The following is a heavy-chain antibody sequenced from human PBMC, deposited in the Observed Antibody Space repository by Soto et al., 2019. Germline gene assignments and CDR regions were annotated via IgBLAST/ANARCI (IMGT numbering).Heavy chain of an antibody. CDR3: ARGGVYDSSGSQLLMGGDDAFDI. Sequence: SETLSLTCTVSGGSISSYYWSWIRQPPGKGLEWIGYIYYSGSTNYNPSLKSRVTISVDTSKNQFSLKLSSVTAADTAVYYCARGGVYDSSGSQLLMGGDDAFDIWGQGTMVTVSS. J-gene: IGHJ3*02. V-gene: IGHV4-59*01. CDR2: IYYSGST. CDR1: GGSISSYY. D-gene: IGHD3-22*01.